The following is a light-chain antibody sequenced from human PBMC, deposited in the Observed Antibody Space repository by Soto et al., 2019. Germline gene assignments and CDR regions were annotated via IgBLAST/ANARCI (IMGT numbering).Light chain of an antibody. CDR3: SSYAGSNNLI. CDR1: SSDLGDYDY. J-gene: IGLJ2*01. Sequence: QSALTQPPSASGSPGQSVTISCTGTSSDLGDYDYVSWYQQRPGKAPKVMIYEVNKRPSGVPDRFSGSKSGNTASLTVTGLQAEDEADYYCSSYAGSNNLIFGGGTKLTVL. CDR2: EVN. V-gene: IGLV2-8*01.